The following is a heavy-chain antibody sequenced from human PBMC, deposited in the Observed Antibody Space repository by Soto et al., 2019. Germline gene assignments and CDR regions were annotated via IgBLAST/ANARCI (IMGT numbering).Heavy chain of an antibody. CDR1: GGSFSGYY. D-gene: IGHD2-15*01. V-gene: IGHV4-34*01. J-gene: IGHJ4*02. Sequence: QVQLQQWGAGLLKPSETLSLTCAVYGGSFSGYYWSWIRQPPGKGLVWIGEINHSGSTNYNPSLKSRVTISVDTSKNQFSLKLSSVTAADTAVYYCAGGSGGSYYFDYWGQGTLVTVSS. CDR3: AGGSGGSYYFDY. CDR2: INHSGST.